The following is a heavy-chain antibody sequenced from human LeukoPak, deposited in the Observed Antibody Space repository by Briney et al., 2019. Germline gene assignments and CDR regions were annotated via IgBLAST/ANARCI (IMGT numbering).Heavy chain of an antibody. V-gene: IGHV4-61*05. CDR3: ARHEAVLRPSPSAFDI. J-gene: IGHJ3*02. D-gene: IGHD4-17*01. Sequence: PSETLSLTCTVSGGSISSSSYYWGWIRQPPGKGLEWIGYIYYSGSTNYNPSLKSRVTISVDTSKNQFSLKLSSVTAADTAVYYCARHEAVLRPSPSAFDIWGQGTMVTVSS. CDR2: IYYSGST. CDR1: GGSISSSSYY.